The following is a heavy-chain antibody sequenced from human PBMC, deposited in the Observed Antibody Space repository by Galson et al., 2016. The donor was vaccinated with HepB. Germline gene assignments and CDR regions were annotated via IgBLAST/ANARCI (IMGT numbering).Heavy chain of an antibody. V-gene: IGHV3-66*01. CDR3: ARMYYDGSASGMLDAFDI. CDR2: IHSSSLT. D-gene: IGHD3-22*01. J-gene: IGHJ3*02. CDR1: GFTVRSNY. Sequence: SLRLSCAASGFTVRSNYLSGVRQAPGRGLEWVSVIHSSSLTYFADSVKGRFTISRDNSKNTVYIQMDSLRAEDTAVYYCARMYYDGSASGMLDAFDIRGQGTMVTVSS.